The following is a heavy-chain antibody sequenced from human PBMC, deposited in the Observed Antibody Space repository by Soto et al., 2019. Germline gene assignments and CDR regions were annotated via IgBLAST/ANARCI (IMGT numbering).Heavy chain of an antibody. Sequence: GGSLRLSYAASGFTVSSNYMSWVRQAPGKGLEWVSVIYSGGSTYYADSVKGRFTISRDNSKNTLYLQMNSLRAEDTAVYYCASDLYCSGGSCDDYWGQGTMVTVSS. D-gene: IGHD2-15*01. J-gene: IGHJ4*02. CDR1: GFTVSSNY. CDR3: ASDLYCSGGSCDDY. V-gene: IGHV3-53*01. CDR2: IYSGGST.